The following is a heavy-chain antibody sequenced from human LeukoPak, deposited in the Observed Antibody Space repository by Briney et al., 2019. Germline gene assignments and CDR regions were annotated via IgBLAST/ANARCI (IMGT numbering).Heavy chain of an antibody. D-gene: IGHD2-2*02. CDR2: ISSSSSTI. CDR3: ARDSRVPAAISAFDI. CDR1: GFTFSSYS. V-gene: IGHV3-48*01. J-gene: IGHJ3*02. Sequence: GGSLRLSCAASGFTFSSYSMNWVRQAPGKGLEWVSYISSSSSTIYYADSVEGRFTISRDNAKNSLYLQMNSLRAEDTAVYYCARDSRVPAAISAFDIWGQGTMVTVSS.